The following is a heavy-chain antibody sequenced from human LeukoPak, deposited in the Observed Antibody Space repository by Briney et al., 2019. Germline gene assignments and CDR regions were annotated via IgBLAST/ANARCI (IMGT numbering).Heavy chain of an antibody. CDR2: IHYSGRP. J-gene: IGHJ6*02. CDR3: ARFGVDYDMDV. CDR1: GGSISGHY. D-gene: IGHD3-16*01. V-gene: IGHV4-59*11. Sequence: PSETLSLTCTVSGGSISGHYWTWIRQPPGKGLEWIGQIHYSGRPDYNPSLKSRITISVDTSKNQLSLKVTSVTGADTAVYYCARFGVDYDMDVWGQGTTVTVSS.